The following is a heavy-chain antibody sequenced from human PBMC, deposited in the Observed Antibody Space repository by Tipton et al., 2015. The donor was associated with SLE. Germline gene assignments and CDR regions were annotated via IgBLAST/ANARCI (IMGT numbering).Heavy chain of an antibody. Sequence: SLRLSCVASGFTFSDYWMHWVRQAPGKGLVWVSRINSDEITTTYADSVKGRFTISRDNAKNTLYLQMDSLRAEDTATYFCARSVSTTGPRHFDSWGQGTLFTVSS. V-gene: IGHV3-74*03. CDR1: GFTFSDYW. CDR2: INSDEITT. CDR3: ARSVSTTGPRHFDS. D-gene: IGHD1-1*01. J-gene: IGHJ4*02.